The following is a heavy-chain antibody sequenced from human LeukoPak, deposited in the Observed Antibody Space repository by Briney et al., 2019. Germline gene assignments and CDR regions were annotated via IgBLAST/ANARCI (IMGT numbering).Heavy chain of an antibody. D-gene: IGHD3-22*01. CDR1: GESFSGYN. CDR2: IKHSGTT. Sequence: SETLSLTCAVSGESFSGYNWSWIRQPPRKGLEWVGEIKHSGTTNYNPSLKSRVTISLATSKKKFSLKLSSVTSADTAVHYFTRGVARTYYSDTSGYASSDYWGRGTLVTVSS. CDR3: TRGVARTYYSDTSGYASSDY. V-gene: IGHV4-34*01. J-gene: IGHJ4*02.